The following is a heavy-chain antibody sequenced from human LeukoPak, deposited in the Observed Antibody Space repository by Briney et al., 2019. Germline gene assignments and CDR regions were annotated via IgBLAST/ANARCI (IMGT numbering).Heavy chain of an antibody. CDR2: INAGNGNT. CDR1: GYTFTSYA. CDR3: ARGDGYNFDFDY. J-gene: IGHJ4*02. D-gene: IGHD5-24*01. V-gene: IGHV1-3*01. Sequence: ASVKVSCKASGYTFTSYAMHWVGRPPGKRLEWLGWINAGNGNTKYSQKFQGRVTITRDTSASTAYMELSSLRSEDTAVYYCARGDGYNFDFDYWGQGTLVTVSS.